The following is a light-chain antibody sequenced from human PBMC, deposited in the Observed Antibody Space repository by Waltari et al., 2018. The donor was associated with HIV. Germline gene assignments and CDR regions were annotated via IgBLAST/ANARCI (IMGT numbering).Light chain of an antibody. CDR2: KDR. CDR3: QSADNSGSYQV. CDR1: PLPSQS. V-gene: IGLV3-25*03. Sequence: SYELTQPPSVSVSPGQTAAITFSGDPLPSQSGHWYHQKPGQAPLMVSYKDRKRPSGIPKRFSGSTSGTTVPLTISGVQAEDEADYYCQSADNSGSYQVFGGGTKLTVL. J-gene: IGLJ3*02.